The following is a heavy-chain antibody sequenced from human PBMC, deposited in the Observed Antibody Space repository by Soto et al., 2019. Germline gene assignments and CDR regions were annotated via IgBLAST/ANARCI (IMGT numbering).Heavy chain of an antibody. J-gene: IGHJ4*02. CDR1: GFTFSAFW. V-gene: IGHV3-7*01. D-gene: IGHD1-1*01. Sequence: EVQVVESGGGLVQPGGSLKLSCAASGFTFSAFWMNWVRQAPGKGLEWVANINGDVSGNYYVDSVKGRFTISRDSAKNTLYLAMNSLRDDDTALYYCAAGLPLDYWGQGTLVTVSS. CDR3: AAGLPLDY. CDR2: INGDVSGN.